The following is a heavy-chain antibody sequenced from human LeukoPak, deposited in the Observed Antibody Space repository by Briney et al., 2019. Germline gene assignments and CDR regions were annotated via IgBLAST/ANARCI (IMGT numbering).Heavy chain of an antibody. CDR1: GFTFSSYE. CDR2: ISSSGSTI. V-gene: IGHV3-48*03. Sequence: PEGSLRLSCAASGFTFSSYEKNWVRQAPGKGLEWISYISSSGSTIYYADSVKGRFTISRDNAKNSLYLQMNSLRAEDTAVYYCARGLGYCSSTSCHNWFDPWGQGTLVTVSS. J-gene: IGHJ5*02. CDR3: ARGLGYCSSTSCHNWFDP. D-gene: IGHD2-2*01.